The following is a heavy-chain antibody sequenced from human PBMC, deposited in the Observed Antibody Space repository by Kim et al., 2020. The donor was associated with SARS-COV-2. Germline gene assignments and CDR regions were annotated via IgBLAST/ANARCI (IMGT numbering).Heavy chain of an antibody. CDR2: ISGDGGST. J-gene: IGHJ4*02. V-gene: IGHV3-43*02. CDR3: AKDRRREVTMIATPLDY. CDR1: GFTFDDYA. Sequence: GGSLRLSCAASGFTFDDYAMHWVRQAPGKGLEWVSLISGDGGSTYYADSVKGRFTISRDNSKNSLYLQMNSLRTEDTALYYCAKDRRREVTMIATPLDYWGQGTLVTVSS. D-gene: IGHD3-22*01.